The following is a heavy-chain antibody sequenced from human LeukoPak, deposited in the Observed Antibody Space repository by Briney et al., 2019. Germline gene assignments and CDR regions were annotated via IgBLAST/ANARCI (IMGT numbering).Heavy chain of an antibody. D-gene: IGHD4-17*01. V-gene: IGHV3-23*01. CDR1: GFTFNGYA. J-gene: IGHJ4*02. Sequence: GGSLRLSCAASGFTFNGYAMSWVRQAPGKGLEWVSAISGSGGSTYYADSVKGRFTISRDNSNNTLYLQMNSLRAEDTAVYYCAKEVTTLYYFDYWGRGTLVTVSS. CDR2: ISGSGGST. CDR3: AKEVTTLYYFDY.